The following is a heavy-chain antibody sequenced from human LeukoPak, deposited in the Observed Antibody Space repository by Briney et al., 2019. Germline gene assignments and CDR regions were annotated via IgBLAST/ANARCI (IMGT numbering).Heavy chain of an antibody. V-gene: IGHV3-74*01. J-gene: IGHJ4*02. Sequence: PGGSLRLSCAVSGFTFRNYWMYWVRQAPGEALVGVSRISGDGSTTTYADTVKGRFTISRDNAKNTLYLQMNSLRADDTAVYYCASSLLGVSPWGQGTLVTVSS. D-gene: IGHD3-3*01. CDR1: GFTFRNYW. CDR3: ASSLLGVSP. CDR2: ISGDGSTT.